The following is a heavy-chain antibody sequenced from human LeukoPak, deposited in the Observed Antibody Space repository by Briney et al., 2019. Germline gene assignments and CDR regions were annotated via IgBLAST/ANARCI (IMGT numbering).Heavy chain of an antibody. J-gene: IGHJ6*03. CDR2: IYHSGST. V-gene: IGHV4-38-2*02. CDR1: GYSISSGYY. Sequence: PSETLSLTCTVSGYSISSGYYWDWIRQPPGKGLEWIGSIYHSGSTYYNPSLKSRVTISVDTSKNQFSLKLSSVTAADTAVYYCATAHCSGGSCYPLYYYYMDVWGKGTTVTVS. CDR3: ATAHCSGGSCYPLYYYYMDV. D-gene: IGHD2-15*01.